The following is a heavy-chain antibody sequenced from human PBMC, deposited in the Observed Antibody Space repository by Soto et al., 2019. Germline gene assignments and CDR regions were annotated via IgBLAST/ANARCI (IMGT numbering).Heavy chain of an antibody. CDR2: IYYSGST. CDR1: GGSISSSSYY. D-gene: IGHD3-3*01. V-gene: IGHV4-39*01. J-gene: IGHJ5*02. CDR3: ARPRITIFGVVPNWFDP. Sequence: SETLSLTCTVSGGSISSSSYYWGWIRQPPGKGLEWIGSIYYSGSTYYNPSLKSRVTISVDTSKNQFSLKLSSVTAADTAVYYCARPRITIFGVVPNWFDPWGQGTLVTVSS.